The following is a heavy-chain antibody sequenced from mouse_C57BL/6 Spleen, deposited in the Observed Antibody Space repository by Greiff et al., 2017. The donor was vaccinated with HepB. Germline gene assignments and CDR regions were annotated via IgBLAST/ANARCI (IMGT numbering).Heavy chain of an antibody. CDR3: ARNYYSNYADFFDY. CDR1: GYTFTSYW. D-gene: IGHD2-5*01. Sequence: VQLQQPGAELVRPGSSVKLSCKASGYTFTSYWMHWVKQRPIQGLEWIGNIDPSDSETHYNQKFKDKATLTVDKSSSTAYMQLSSLTSEDSAVYYCARNYYSNYADFFDYWGQGTTLTVSS. V-gene: IGHV1-52*01. J-gene: IGHJ2*01. CDR2: IDPSDSET.